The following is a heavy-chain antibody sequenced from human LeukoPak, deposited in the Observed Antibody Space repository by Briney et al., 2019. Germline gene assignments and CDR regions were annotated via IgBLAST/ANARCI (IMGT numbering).Heavy chain of an antibody. D-gene: IGHD4/OR15-4a*01. V-gene: IGHV3-23*01. Sequence: GGSLRLSCAASGFTFSSYAMNWVRQAPGKGLEWVSISGSGGDTYYADSVKGRFTISRDDSKNTLYLQMNSLRAEDTAVYYCAKARGATYGTYYFDYWGQGTLVTVSS. J-gene: IGHJ4*02. CDR3: AKARGATYGTYYFDY. CDR2: SGSGGDT. CDR1: GFTFSSYA.